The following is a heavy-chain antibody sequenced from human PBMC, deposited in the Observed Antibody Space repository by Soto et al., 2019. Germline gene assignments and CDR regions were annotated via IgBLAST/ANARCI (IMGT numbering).Heavy chain of an antibody. Sequence: QVQLQESGPGLVKPSGTLSLTCAVSGGSISTSNWWSWVRQPPGKGLEWIGEVYRTGSTTYNPSLESRRTISVDKSKNQFSLKLTSVTAADTAVYYCARARATIAAAAIFDCWGQGPLVTLSS. CDR3: ARARATIAAAAIFDC. J-gene: IGHJ4*02. CDR1: GGSISTSNW. CDR2: VYRTGST. V-gene: IGHV4-4*02. D-gene: IGHD6-13*01.